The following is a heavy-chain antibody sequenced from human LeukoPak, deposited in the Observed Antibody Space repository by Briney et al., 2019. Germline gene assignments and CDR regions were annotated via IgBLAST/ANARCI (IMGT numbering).Heavy chain of an antibody. Sequence: GGSLRLSCAASGFTFSSYGMNWVRQAPGKGPEWISYISRSGSTIYYADSVKGRFTISRDNAKNSLYLQMSSLGAEDTAIYYCSRDRGGGDIYFDYWGQGTLATVSS. CDR3: SRDRGGGDIYFDY. CDR1: GFTFSSYG. J-gene: IGHJ4*02. D-gene: IGHD2-21*02. V-gene: IGHV3-48*03. CDR2: ISRSGSTI.